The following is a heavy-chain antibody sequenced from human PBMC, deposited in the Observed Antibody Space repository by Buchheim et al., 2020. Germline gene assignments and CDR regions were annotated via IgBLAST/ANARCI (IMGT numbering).Heavy chain of an antibody. CDR3: ATQRRDGYNFWDY. Sequence: QLQLQESGPGLVKPSETLSLTCSVSGDSISSSSHYWGWIRQPPGKGLEWIGSILYNGNTCYSPSLKSRVTVFADTSKNQSSLRLSSVTAADTAVYYCATQRRDGYNFWDYWGLGTL. D-gene: IGHD5-24*01. CDR1: GDSISSSSHY. J-gene: IGHJ4*02. V-gene: IGHV4-39*01. CDR2: ILYNGNT.